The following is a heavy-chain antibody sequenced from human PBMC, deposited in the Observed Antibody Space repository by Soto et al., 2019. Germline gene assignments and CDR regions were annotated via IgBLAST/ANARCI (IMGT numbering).Heavy chain of an antibody. CDR3: AAGGSWARLDN. V-gene: IGHV1-69*01. CDR1: GGTLNSYA. CDR2: IITAFGPG. J-gene: IGHJ4*02. D-gene: IGHD6-13*01. Sequence: QVQLVQAGAEVKKPGSSVMVSCKASGGTLNSYAISWVRQAPGQGLEWMGGIITAFGPGIYAQKFQCRVTSTAYESTKTAYMDLNSLRSEDTAVYDCAAGGSWARLDNWGQGTLVTVSS.